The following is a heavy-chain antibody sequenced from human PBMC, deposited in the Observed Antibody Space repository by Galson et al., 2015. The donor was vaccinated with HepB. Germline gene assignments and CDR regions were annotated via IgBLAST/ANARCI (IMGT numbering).Heavy chain of an antibody. J-gene: IGHJ3*02. V-gene: IGHV4-31*03. CDR2: IYSSGST. CDR3: ARATRWLQLWHDAFDI. Sequence: TLSLTCTVSGGSVSSGTYYWSWVRQHPAKGLEWIGYIYSSGSTYYNPSLKSRVSISLDTSKNQFSLRLTSVIAADTAVHFCARATRWLQLWHDAFDIWGPGNPGHRLL. D-gene: IGHD5-24*01. CDR1: GGSVSSGTYY.